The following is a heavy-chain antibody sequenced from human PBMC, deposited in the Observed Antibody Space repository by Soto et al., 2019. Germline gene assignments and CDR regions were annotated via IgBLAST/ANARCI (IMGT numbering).Heavy chain of an antibody. CDR2: IYYSGST. CDR3: ARDSQRAGIAAATGFDP. CDR1: GGSISSGGYY. J-gene: IGHJ5*02. D-gene: IGHD6-13*01. Sequence: QVQLQESGPGLVKPSQTLSLTCTVSGGSISSGGYYWSWIRQHPGKGLEWIGYIYYSGSTFYNPSLKSRVTISVDPSKNQFSLKLSSVAAADTAVYYCARDSQRAGIAAATGFDPWGQGTLVTVSS. V-gene: IGHV4-31*03.